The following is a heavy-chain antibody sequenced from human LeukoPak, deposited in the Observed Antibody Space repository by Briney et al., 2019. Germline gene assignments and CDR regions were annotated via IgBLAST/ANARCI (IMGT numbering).Heavy chain of an antibody. D-gene: IGHD2/OR15-2a*01. Sequence: PGGSLRLSCAASGFTFSNYAMSWVRQAPGKGLEWVAGVSGTGGSTHYADSVKGRFTISRDNSKNTVYLHMRNLRVEHTAIYYCAKVVAGNIDYYFDYWGQGILVAVSS. J-gene: IGHJ4*02. CDR3: AKVVAGNIDYYFDY. CDR1: GFTFSNYA. V-gene: IGHV3-23*01. CDR2: VSGTGGST.